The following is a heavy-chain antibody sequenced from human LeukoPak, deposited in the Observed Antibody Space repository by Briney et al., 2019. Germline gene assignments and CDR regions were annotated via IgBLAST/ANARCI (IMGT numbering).Heavy chain of an antibody. CDR2: INSDGSST. V-gene: IGHV3-74*01. D-gene: IGHD3-10*01. Sequence: GGSLRLSCAASGFTFSSYWMHWVRQAPGKGLVWVSRINSDGSSTSYADSVKGRFTISRDNAKNTLYLQMNSLRAEDTAVYYCARGARITMVRGVIITGHDVFDIWGQGTMVAVSS. J-gene: IGHJ3*02. CDR1: GFTFSSYW. CDR3: ARGARITMVRGVIITGHDVFDI.